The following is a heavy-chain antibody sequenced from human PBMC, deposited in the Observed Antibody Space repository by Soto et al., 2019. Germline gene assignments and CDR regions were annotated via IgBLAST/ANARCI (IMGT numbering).Heavy chain of an antibody. V-gene: IGHV3-33*01. CDR2: IWYDGSNK. CDR1: VFPFSSDG. D-gene: IGHD3-10*01. J-gene: IGHJ5*01. Sequence: GGPLRPSCAASVFPFSSDGMHWVRPAPGKGLEWVAVIWYDGSNKYYADSVKGRVTISRDNSKNTLYLQMNSLRAEDTAVYYCAREAYELDYYGSGSYFPFGPWGQRTLVTVSS. CDR3: AREAYELDYYGSGSYFPFGP.